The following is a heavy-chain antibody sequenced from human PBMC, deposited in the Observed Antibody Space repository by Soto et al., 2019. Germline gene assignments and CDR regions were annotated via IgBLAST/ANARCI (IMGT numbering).Heavy chain of an antibody. CDR3: AKAPWPAAKFSYYYYYMDV. V-gene: IGHV3-23*01. CDR1: GFTFSSYA. CDR2: ISGSGGST. Sequence: EVQLLESGGGLVQPGGSLRLSCAASGFTFSSYAMSWVRQAPGKGLEWVSAISGSGGSTYYADSVKGRFTISRDNSKNPLYLQMNSLRAEDTAVYYCAKAPWPAAKFSYYYYYMDVWGKGTTVTVSS. D-gene: IGHD2-2*01. J-gene: IGHJ6*03.